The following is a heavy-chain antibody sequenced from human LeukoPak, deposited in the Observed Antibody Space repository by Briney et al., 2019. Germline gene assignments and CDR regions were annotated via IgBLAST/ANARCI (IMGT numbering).Heavy chain of an antibody. CDR2: ISGDGLDI. J-gene: IGHJ4*02. CDR1: GVTFSNSA. D-gene: IGHD2-8*02. CDR3: ARDRGRVVYARRPEGSRAATSDY. V-gene: IGHV3-23*01. Sequence: GGSLRLSCAASGVTFSNSAMTWVRQSPGTGLEWVSAISGDGLDIYYADSVKGRFTIFRDTFKRTLFLQVNSLRAEDAAVYYCARDRGRVVYARRPEGSRAATSDYWGQGTLVTVSS.